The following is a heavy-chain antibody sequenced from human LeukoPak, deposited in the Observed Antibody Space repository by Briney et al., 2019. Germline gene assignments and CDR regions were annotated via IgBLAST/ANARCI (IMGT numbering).Heavy chain of an antibody. D-gene: IGHD3-22*01. CDR1: GFTFSSYA. J-gene: IGHJ4*02. V-gene: IGHV3-30-3*01. CDR2: ISYDGSNK. Sequence: PGGSLRLSCAASGFTFSSYAMHWVRQAPGKGLEWVAVISYDGSNKYYADSVKGRFTISRDNSKNTLYLQMNSLRAEDTAVYYCARGDSKITMIVVVILDYWGQGTLVTVSS. CDR3: ARGDSKITMIVVVILDY.